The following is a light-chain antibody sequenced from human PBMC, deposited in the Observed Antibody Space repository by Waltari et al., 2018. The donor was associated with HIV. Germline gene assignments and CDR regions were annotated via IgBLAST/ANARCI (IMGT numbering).Light chain of an antibody. CDR2: RSN. CDR1: SSNIGSNY. V-gene: IGLV1-47*01. Sequence: QSVLTQPPSASGTPGQRVAISCSGSSSNIGSNYVYWYQQLPATAPKVLIYRSNQRPSGVPYRFSGSKSGTSASLAISALRSEDEADYYCATWDDSLSGPVFGGGTKLTVL. J-gene: IGLJ3*02. CDR3: ATWDDSLSGPV.